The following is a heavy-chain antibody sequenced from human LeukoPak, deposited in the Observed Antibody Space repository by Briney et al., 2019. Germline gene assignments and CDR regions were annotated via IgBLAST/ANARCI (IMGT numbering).Heavy chain of an antibody. V-gene: IGHV3-66*01. Sequence: GGSLRLSCAASGFTVSSNYMSWVRQAPGKGLEWVSVIYSGGSTYYADSVKGRFTISRDNSKNTLYLQMNSLRAEDTAVYYCASELAYCGGDCYSGDYWGQGTLVTVSS. J-gene: IGHJ4*02. D-gene: IGHD2-21*02. CDR1: GFTVSSNY. CDR2: IYSGGST. CDR3: ASELAYCGGDCYSGDY.